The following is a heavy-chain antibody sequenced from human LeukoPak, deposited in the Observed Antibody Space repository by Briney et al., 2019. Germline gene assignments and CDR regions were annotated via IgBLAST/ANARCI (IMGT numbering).Heavy chain of an antibody. Sequence: RPGGSLRLSCAASGFTFSSNWMHWVRQAPGKGLVWVSRINSDGSVTSYADSVKGRFTISRDNAKNTLYLQMNSLRAEDTALYYCVRGIADLDYWGQGTLVTVSS. CDR1: GFTFSSNW. J-gene: IGHJ4*02. V-gene: IGHV3-74*01. CDR2: INSDGSVT. D-gene: IGHD2-21*01. CDR3: VRGIADLDY.